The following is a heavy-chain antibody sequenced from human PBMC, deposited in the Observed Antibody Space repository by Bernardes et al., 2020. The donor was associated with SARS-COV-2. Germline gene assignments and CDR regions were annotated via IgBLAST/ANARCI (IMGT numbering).Heavy chain of an antibody. CDR2: IYAGGGT. D-gene: IGHD2-15*01. J-gene: IGHJ6*02. CDR3: ARAPTEYCSGDRCYSPVDYFYYGMDV. V-gene: IGHV3-66*02. CDR1: GFTVNKND. Sequence: GGSLRLSCAASGFTVNKNDISWVRQAPGKGLEWVSVIYAGGGTYYADSVKGRFTIPRNNSKNTLNLQMNSLKTEDTAMYYCARAPTEYCSGDRCYSPVDYFYYGMDVWCQGTTVTVSS.